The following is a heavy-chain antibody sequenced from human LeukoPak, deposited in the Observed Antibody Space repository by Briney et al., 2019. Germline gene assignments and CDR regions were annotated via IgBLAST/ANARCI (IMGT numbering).Heavy chain of an antibody. Sequence: PSETLSLTCTVSGGSISSYYWSWIRQPAGKGLEWIGRIYTSGSTNYNPSLKSRVTMSVDTSKNQFSLKLSSVTAADTAVYYCARGDYYDSSGYCFDYWGQGTLVTVSS. CDR3: ARGDYYDSSGYCFDY. V-gene: IGHV4-4*07. CDR2: IYTSGST. J-gene: IGHJ4*02. D-gene: IGHD3-22*01. CDR1: GGSISSYY.